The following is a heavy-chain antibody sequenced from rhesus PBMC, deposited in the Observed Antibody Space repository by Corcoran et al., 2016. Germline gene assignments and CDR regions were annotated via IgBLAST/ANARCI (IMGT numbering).Heavy chain of an antibody. J-gene: IGHJ2*01. CDR2: ISPKTGGT. CDR3: ASKGYSYGWYYDL. D-gene: IGHD5-12*01. V-gene: IGHV1-138*01. Sequence: QVQLVQSGAEVKKPGSSVKVSCKAPGYTFTEYDMHWVRQAPGQGLEWMGEISPKTGGTNYAQKFQGRVTMTRDTSTSTAYMELSSLRSEDTAVYYCASKGYSYGWYYDLWGPGTPITISS. CDR1: GYTFTEYD.